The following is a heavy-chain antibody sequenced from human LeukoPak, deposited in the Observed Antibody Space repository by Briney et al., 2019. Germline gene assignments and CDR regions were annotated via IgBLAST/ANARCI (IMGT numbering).Heavy chain of an antibody. D-gene: IGHD2-2*01. Sequence: GGSLRLSCAASGFTFSSFSMNWVRQAPGKRLEWGSYISSTSSTIYYADSVKGRFTISRDNAKNSLYLQMNSLRAEDTAVYYCARDSSEMSYNYYYYYMDVWGKGTTVTVSS. CDR3: ARDSSEMSYNYYYYYMDV. J-gene: IGHJ6*03. CDR2: ISSTSSTI. V-gene: IGHV3-48*01. CDR1: GFTFSSFS.